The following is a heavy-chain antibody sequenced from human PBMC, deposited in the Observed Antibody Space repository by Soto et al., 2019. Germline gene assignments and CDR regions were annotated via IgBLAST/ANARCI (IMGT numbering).Heavy chain of an antibody. V-gene: IGHV3-30-3*01. CDR3: ARPLWRDDYNWGYFDL. J-gene: IGHJ2*01. CDR1: GFTFSSYA. D-gene: IGHD4-4*01. CDR2: ISYDGSNK. Sequence: PGESLKISCAASGFTFSSYAMHWVRQAPGKGLEWVAVISYDGSNKYYADSVEGRFTISRDNSKNTLYLQMNSLRTEDTAVYYCARPLWRDDYNWGYFDLWGRGTLVTVSS.